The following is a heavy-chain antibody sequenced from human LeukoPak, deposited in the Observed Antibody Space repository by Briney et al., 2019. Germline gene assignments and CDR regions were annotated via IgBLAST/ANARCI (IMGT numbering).Heavy chain of an antibody. V-gene: IGHV4-4*02. CDR2: IYHSGST. CDR1: GGSISSSNW. J-gene: IGHJ3*02. Sequence: SETLSLTCAVSGGSISSSNWWSWVRQPPGKGLEWIGEIYHSGSTNYNPSLKSRVTISVDKSKNQFSLKLSSVSAADTAVYYCAVRPKSVAFDIWGQGTMVTVSS. CDR3: AVRPKSVAFDI.